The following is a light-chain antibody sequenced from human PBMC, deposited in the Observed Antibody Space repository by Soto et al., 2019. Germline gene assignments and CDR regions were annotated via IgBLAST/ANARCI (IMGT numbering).Light chain of an antibody. J-gene: IGLJ1*01. V-gene: IGLV2-11*01. CDR1: SSDVGGYNY. CDR3: CSHAGSYIYV. CDR2: DVS. Sequence: QSVLTQPRSVSGSPGQSVTISCTGTSSDVGGYNYVSWYQQHPGKAPKLMIYDVSKRPSGVPDRFSGFKSGNTASLTISGLQAEDEADYSCCSHAGSYIYVFGTGTQVTVL.